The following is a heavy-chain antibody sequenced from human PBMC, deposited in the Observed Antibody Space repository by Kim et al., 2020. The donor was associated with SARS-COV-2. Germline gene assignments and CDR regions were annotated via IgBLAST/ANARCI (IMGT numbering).Heavy chain of an antibody. J-gene: IGHJ6*02. CDR3: ARGPTMILLGDV. V-gene: IGHV3-21*01. D-gene: IGHD3-22*01. CDR1: GFTFSSYS. CDR2: ISSSSSYI. Sequence: GGSLRLSCAASGFTFSSYSMNWVRQAPGKGLEWVSSISSSSSYIYYADSVKGRFTISRDNAKNSLYLQMNSLRAEDTAVYYCARGPTMILLGDVWGQGTTVTVSS.